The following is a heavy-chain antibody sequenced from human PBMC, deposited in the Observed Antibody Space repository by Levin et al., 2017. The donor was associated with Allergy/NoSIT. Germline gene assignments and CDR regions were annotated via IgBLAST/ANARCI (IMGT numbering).Heavy chain of an antibody. CDR1: GFTFDDYG. CDR2: INWNGGST. CDR3: ARHRCTMNIHDGFDI. J-gene: IGHJ3*02. D-gene: IGHD2/OR15-2a*01. V-gene: IGHV3-20*01. Sequence: RSGGSLRLSCAASGFTFDDYGMSWVRQAPGKGLEWVSGINWNGGSTGYADPVKGRLTISRDNAKNSLHLQMNSLRAEDTALDHCARHRCTMNIHDGFDIWGQGTMVIVSS.